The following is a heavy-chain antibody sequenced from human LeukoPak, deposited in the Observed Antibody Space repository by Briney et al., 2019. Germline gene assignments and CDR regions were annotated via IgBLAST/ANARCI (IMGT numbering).Heavy chain of an antibody. CDR1: GFSFSNYN. CDR3: VRGYCSGGTCYLVY. Sequence: GGSLRLSCAASGFSFSNYNMNWVRQAPGRGLEWVSSISSSSSYIYYADSLKGRFTISRDNAKNSLYLQVNSLRAEDTAVYFCVRGYCSGGTCYLVYWGQGTLVTVSS. V-gene: IGHV3-21*01. D-gene: IGHD2-15*01. CDR2: ISSSSSYI. J-gene: IGHJ4*02.